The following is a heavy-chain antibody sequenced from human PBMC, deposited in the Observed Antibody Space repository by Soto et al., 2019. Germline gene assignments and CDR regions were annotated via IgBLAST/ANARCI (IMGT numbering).Heavy chain of an antibody. V-gene: IGHV3-11*06. CDR3: ARDRGGYDRLYYYHGMDV. J-gene: IGHJ6*02. D-gene: IGHD5-12*01. Sequence: GGSLRLSCAASGFTFSDYYMSWIRQAPGKGLEYISYISSSSGSTNYADSVKGRFTISRDNAKNSLYLQMSSLRAEDTAVYYCARDRGGYDRLYYYHGMDVWGQGTTVTVS. CDR1: GFTFSDYY. CDR2: ISSSSGST.